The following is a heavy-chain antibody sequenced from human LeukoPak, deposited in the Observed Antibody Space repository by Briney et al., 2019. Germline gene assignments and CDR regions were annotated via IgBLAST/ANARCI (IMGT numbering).Heavy chain of an antibody. CDR2: ISSSSSYI. J-gene: IGHJ4*02. D-gene: IGHD3-10*01. Sequence: EGSLRLSCAASGFTFSSYAMSWVRQAPWKGLEWVSSISSSSSYIYYADSVKGRFTISRDNAKNSLYLQMNSLRAEDTAVYYCAREVLWFGELKGNTDYWGQGTLVTVSS. V-gene: IGHV3-21*01. CDR1: GFTFSSYA. CDR3: AREVLWFGELKGNTDY.